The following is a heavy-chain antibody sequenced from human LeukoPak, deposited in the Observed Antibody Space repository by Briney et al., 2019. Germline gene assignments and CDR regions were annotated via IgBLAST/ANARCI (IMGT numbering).Heavy chain of an antibody. CDR3: ARDVGYSSSWYRDFDY. V-gene: IGHV1-69*13. J-gene: IGHJ4*02. CDR2: IIPIFGTA. CDR1: GGTFSSYA. D-gene: IGHD6-13*01. Sequence: ASVKVSCKASGGTFSSYAISWVRQAPGQGLEWMGGIIPIFGTANYAQKFQGRVTITADESTSTAYMELRSLRSDDTAVYYCARDVGYSSSWYRDFDYWGQGPRSPSPQ.